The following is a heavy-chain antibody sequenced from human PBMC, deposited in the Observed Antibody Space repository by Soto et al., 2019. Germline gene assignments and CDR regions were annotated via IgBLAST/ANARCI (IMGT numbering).Heavy chain of an antibody. J-gene: IGHJ4*02. CDR2: IYPGGSDT. D-gene: IGHD3-22*01. CDR3: ARLTYDSSGYYKPTCDN. V-gene: IGHV5-51*01. Sequence: GQSQKISRKGSGYSFTSYWIGWVRQIPRKGLEWMGIIYPGGSDTRYSSSFQGQVTISVDKSMSTAYLQWSGLKASDTAMYYCARLTYDSSGYYKPTCDNWGQGTQVTVSS. CDR1: GYSFTSYW.